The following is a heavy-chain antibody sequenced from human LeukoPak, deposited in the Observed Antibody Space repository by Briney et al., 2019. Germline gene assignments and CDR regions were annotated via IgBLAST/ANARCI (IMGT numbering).Heavy chain of an antibody. Sequence: AETLSLTCTVSGGSISSYYGSWIRQPPGKGLEWIGYIYYSGSTNYNPSLKRRVTISVDTSNNQFSLKLSSVTAADTALYYCARVRGYCSSTSWCYSDYWGQGTLVTVSS. CDR1: GGSISSYY. D-gene: IGHD2-2*01. CDR3: ARVRGYCSSTSWCYSDY. CDR2: IYYSGST. V-gene: IGHV4-59*01. J-gene: IGHJ4*02.